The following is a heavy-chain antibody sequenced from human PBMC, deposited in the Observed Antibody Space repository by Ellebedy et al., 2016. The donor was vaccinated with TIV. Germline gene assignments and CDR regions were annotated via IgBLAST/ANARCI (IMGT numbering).Heavy chain of an antibody. CDR1: GFTFSSYA. CDR3: ARDSSGYSGDDAFDI. D-gene: IGHD5-12*01. CDR2: ISGSGGST. Sequence: GESLKISXAASGFTFSSYAMSWVRQAPGKGLEWVSAISGSGGSTYYADSVKGRFTISRDNSKNTLYLQMNSLRAEDTAVYYCARDSSGYSGDDAFDIWGQGTMVTVSS. V-gene: IGHV3-23*01. J-gene: IGHJ3*02.